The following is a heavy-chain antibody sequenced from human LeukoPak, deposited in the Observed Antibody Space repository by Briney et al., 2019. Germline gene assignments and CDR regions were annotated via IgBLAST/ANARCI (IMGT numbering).Heavy chain of an antibody. CDR2: IYHSGSI. J-gene: IGHJ4*02. CDR1: GASITTYY. V-gene: IGHV4-59*08. CDR3: ASWGYYGSGSPDY. D-gene: IGHD3-10*01. Sequence: SETLSLTCTVSGASITTYYWTWIRQPPGKGLEYIGFIYHSGSIKYNPSLKSRVTISVDTSNNQSSLKLSSVTAADTAVYYCASWGYYGSGSPDYWGQGTLVTVSS.